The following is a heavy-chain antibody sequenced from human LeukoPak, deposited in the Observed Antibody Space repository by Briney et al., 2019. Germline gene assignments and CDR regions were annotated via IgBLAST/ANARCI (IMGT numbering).Heavy chain of an antibody. Sequence: GGSLRLSCAASGFTFGSYSMNWVRQAPGKGLEWVSSISSSSSYIYYADSVKGRFTISRDNSKNTLYLQMNSLRAEDTAVYYCANSKAEWWELHPPPSDYWGQGTLVIVSS. CDR3: ANSKAEWWELHPPPSDY. CDR1: GFTFGSYS. D-gene: IGHD1-26*01. CDR2: ISSSSSYI. J-gene: IGHJ4*02. V-gene: IGHV3-21*01.